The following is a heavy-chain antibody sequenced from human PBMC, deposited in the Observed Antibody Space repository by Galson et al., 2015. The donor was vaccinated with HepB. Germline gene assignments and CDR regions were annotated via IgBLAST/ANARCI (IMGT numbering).Heavy chain of an antibody. CDR1: GFSFDDYV. J-gene: IGHJ4*01. CDR3: VKDRRQTWFGEFHY. Sequence: SLRLSCAASGFSFDDYVMHWVRQVPGKGLEWISGISWNSGTIGYADSVKGRFTISRDNAKNSLYLQMNSLRPEDTALYYCVKDRRQTWFGEFHYWGRGTLVTVSA. V-gene: IGHV3-9*01. CDR2: ISWNSGTI. D-gene: IGHD3-10*01.